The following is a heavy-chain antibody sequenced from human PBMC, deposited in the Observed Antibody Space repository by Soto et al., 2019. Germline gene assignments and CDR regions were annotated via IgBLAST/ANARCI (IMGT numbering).Heavy chain of an antibody. D-gene: IGHD6-19*01. CDR2: IYYSGST. CDR1: GGSISSSSYY. Sequence: SSETLSLTCTVSGGSISSSSYYWGWIRQPPGKGLEWIGSIYYSGSTYYNPSLKSRVTISVDTSKNQFSLKLSSVTAADTAVYYCARGGAGRPFDYWGQGTLVTVSS. V-gene: IGHV4-39*07. CDR3: ARGGAGRPFDY. J-gene: IGHJ4*02.